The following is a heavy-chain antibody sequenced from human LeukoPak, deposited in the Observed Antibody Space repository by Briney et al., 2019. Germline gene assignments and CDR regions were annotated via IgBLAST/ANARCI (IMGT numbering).Heavy chain of an antibody. CDR2: IIPMLGIP. D-gene: IGHD3-22*01. CDR1: GDTSRSYT. J-gene: IGHJ4*02. CDR3: ARGGADYYDSSGYYYYFDY. V-gene: IGHV1-69*02. Sequence: ASVKVSCKASGDTSRSYTITWVRQAPGQGLEWMGRIIPMLGIPNYAQKFQGRVTITADRSTSTAYMELSGLRSEDTAVYYCARGGADYYDSSGYYYYFDYWGQGTLVTVSS.